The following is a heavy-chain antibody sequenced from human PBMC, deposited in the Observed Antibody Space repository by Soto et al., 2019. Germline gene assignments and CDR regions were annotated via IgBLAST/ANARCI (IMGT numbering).Heavy chain of an antibody. V-gene: IGHV4-4*07. Sequence: PSETLSLTCTVSGGSISSYYWSWIRQPAGEGLEWIGRIYTSGSTNYNPSLKSRVTMSVDTSKNQFSLKLSSVTAADTAVYYCARTYYDFWSGYLPGYGMDVWGQGTTVTVSS. D-gene: IGHD3-3*01. CDR1: GGSISSYY. CDR2: IYTSGST. J-gene: IGHJ6*02. CDR3: ARTYYDFWSGYLPGYGMDV.